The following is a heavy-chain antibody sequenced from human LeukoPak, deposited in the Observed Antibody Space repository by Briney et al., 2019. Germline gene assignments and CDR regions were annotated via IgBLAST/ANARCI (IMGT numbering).Heavy chain of an antibody. Sequence: GGSLRLSCAASGFTFSSYSMNWVRQAPGKGLEWVSSISSSSSYIYYADSVKGRFTISRDNAKNSLYLQMNSLRSEDTAVYYCAFSSGYYPIYYYYGMDVWGQGTTVTVSS. CDR2: ISSSSSYI. V-gene: IGHV3-21*04. D-gene: IGHD3-22*01. J-gene: IGHJ6*02. CDR1: GFTFSSYS. CDR3: AFSSGYYPIYYYYGMDV.